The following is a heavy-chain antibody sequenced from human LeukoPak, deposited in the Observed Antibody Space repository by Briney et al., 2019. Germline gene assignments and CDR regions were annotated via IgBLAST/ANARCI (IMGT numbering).Heavy chain of an antibody. V-gene: IGHV3-23*01. D-gene: IGHD1-14*01. J-gene: IGHJ4*02. CDR2: ISGSGTST. Sequence: GGSLRLSCVASGFTFSSYAMSWVRQAPGKGLEWVSAISGSGTSTYYADSVKGRFTISRDNAQNSLYLQMNSLRAEDTAVYYCARDPKPDDWGQGTLVTVSS. CDR3: ARDPKPDD. CDR1: GFTFSSYA.